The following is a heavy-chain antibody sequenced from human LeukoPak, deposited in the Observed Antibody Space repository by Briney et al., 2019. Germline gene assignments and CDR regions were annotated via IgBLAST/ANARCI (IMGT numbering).Heavy chain of an antibody. D-gene: IGHD1-26*01. CDR2: IYSGGST. CDR1: GFTVSSNY. V-gene: IGHV3-66*01. Sequence: GGSLRLSCAASGFTVSSNYMSWVRQAPGKGLEWVSVIYSGGSTYYADSVKGRFTISRDNSKNTLYLQMNSLRAEDTAVYYCARVGGSYYGHFDYWGQGNPGHRLL. J-gene: IGHJ4*02. CDR3: ARVGGSYYGHFDY.